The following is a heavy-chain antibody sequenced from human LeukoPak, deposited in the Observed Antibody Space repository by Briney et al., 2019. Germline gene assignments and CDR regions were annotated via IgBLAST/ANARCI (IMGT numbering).Heavy chain of an antibody. D-gene: IGHD2-21*02. J-gene: IGHJ3*02. CDR1: GYTFTSYD. CDR3: AIWDSAIMVVTAIQGAFDI. V-gene: IGHV1-8*01. CDR2: MNPNSGNT. Sequence: ASVKVSCKASGYTFTSYDINWVRQATGQGLEWMGWMNPNSGNTGYAQKFQGRVTMTRNTSISTAYMELSSLRSEDTAVYYCAIWDSAIMVVTAIQGAFDIWGQGTMVTVSS.